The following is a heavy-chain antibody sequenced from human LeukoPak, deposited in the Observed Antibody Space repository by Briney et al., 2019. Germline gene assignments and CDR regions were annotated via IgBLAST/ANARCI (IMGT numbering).Heavy chain of an antibody. CDR3: ARPLGDDAFDI. J-gene: IGHJ3*02. CDR1: GFTFSSYS. V-gene: IGHV3-21*01. D-gene: IGHD3-16*01. CDR2: ISSSSSYI. Sequence: GGSLRLSCAASGFTFSSYSMNRVRQAPGKGLEWVSSISSSSSYIYYADSVKGRFTISRDNAKNSLYLQMNSLRAEDTAVYYCARPLGDDAFDIWGQGTMVTVSS.